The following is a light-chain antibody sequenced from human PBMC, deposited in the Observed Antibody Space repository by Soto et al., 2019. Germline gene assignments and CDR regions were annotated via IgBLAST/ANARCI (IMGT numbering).Light chain of an antibody. CDR2: EVS. CDR3: SSYSSTTTL. V-gene: IGLV2-14*01. CDR1: SPDFGV. Sequence: QSALTQPASVSGSPGQSITISCSGISPDFGVSWYQHFPGKGPKLLIFEVSNRPSGVSARFSGSKSGNVAILTISGLQTEDEGLYHCSSYSSTTTLFGGGTKVTVL. J-gene: IGLJ2*01.